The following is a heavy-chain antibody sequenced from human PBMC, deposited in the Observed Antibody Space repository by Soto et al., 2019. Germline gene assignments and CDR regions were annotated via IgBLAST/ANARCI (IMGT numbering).Heavy chain of an antibody. D-gene: IGHD3-22*01. J-gene: IGHJ4*02. CDR3: ARDSHDTSGRFGGYLDY. Sequence: QVQLQESGPGLVKPSQTLSLTCTVSGGSISSGAHYWTWIRQHPGKDLEWIGYIYYSGSTYYNHSLKSRVIITVDTSKNQSVLEVHSVIAADTAVYYCARDSHDTSGRFGGYLDYWGQGTLVTVSS. CDR1: GGSISSGAHY. CDR2: IYYSGST. V-gene: IGHV4-31*03.